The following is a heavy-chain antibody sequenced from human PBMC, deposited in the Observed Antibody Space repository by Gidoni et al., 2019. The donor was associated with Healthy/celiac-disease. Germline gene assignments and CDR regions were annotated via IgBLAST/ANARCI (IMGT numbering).Heavy chain of an antibody. J-gene: IGHJ4*02. CDR3: ARWVMIPDY. D-gene: IGHD3-16*01. Sequence: VQLQQSGAGPLKPFETLSPTSAVHGGSFSGYYWSWIRQPPGKGLEWIGEIKHSGSTNYNPSLKSRVTISVDTSKNQFSLKLSSVTAADTAVYYCARWVMIPDYWGQGTLVTVSS. CDR2: IKHSGST. CDR1: GGSFSGYY. V-gene: IGHV4-34*01.